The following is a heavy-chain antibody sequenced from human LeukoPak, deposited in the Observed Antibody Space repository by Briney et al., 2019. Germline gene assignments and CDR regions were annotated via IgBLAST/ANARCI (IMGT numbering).Heavy chain of an antibody. V-gene: IGHV3-23*01. Sequence: GGSLRLSCVASGFTFSSYAMTWVRQAPGKGLEWVSAIGDSGRNTYYADSVRGRFTISRDNSKNTLYLQMNSLRAEDTAMYYCAKDPLLRGATYDYWGQGTLVTVSS. CDR3: AKDPLLRGATYDY. D-gene: IGHD1-26*01. CDR1: GFTFSSYA. CDR2: IGDSGRNT. J-gene: IGHJ4*02.